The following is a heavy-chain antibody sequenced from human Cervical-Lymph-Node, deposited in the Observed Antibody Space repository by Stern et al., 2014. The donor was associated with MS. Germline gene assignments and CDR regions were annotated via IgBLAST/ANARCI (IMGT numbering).Heavy chain of an antibody. J-gene: IGHJ4*02. V-gene: IGHV4-61*01. CDR3: AREGYNYGYVGY. CDR1: GGSVRSGSYY. CDR2: VLPSGSA. Sequence: QLQLQESGPGVVKPSETLSLTCSVSGGSVRSGSYYWTWVRQPPGKGLEGIGYVLPSGSAEYNPSLKSRVTISVDTSKNQCSLRLNSLTAADTAVYYCAREGYNYGYVGYWGQGTPVTVSS. D-gene: IGHD5-18*01.